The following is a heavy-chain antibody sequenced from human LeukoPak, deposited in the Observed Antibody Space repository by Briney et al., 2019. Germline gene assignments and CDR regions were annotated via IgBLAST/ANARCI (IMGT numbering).Heavy chain of an antibody. CDR2: ISSSSSYI. J-gene: IGHJ4*02. CDR1: GFTFGSYG. V-gene: IGHV3-21*01. Sequence: GGSLRLSCAASGFTFGSYGMSWVRQAPGKGLEWVSSISSSSSYIYYADSVKGRFTISRDNAKNSLYLQMNSLRAEDTAVYYCARDESPELTGDQVFDYWGQGTLVTVSS. D-gene: IGHD7-27*01. CDR3: ARDESPELTGDQVFDY.